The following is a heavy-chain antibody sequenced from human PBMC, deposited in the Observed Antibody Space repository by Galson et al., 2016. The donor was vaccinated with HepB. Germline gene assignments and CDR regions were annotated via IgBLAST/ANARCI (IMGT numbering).Heavy chain of an antibody. CDR2: IYYSGST. J-gene: IGHJ4*02. CDR1: GGSISSYY. CDR3: ARDPRAPPRFDY. Sequence: ETLSLTCTVSGGSISSYYWSWIRQPPGKGLEWIGYIYYSGSTSYNPSLKSRVTISVDTSKNQFSLKLSSVTAADTAVYYCARDPRAPPRFDYWGQGTLVTVSS. V-gene: IGHV4-59*01.